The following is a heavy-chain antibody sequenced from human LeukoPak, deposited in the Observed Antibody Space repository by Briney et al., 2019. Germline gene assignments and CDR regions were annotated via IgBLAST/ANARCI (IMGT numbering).Heavy chain of an antibody. D-gene: IGHD2-2*01. CDR1: GFTFSSYV. Sequence: GGSLRLSCAASGFTFSSYVMHWVRQAPGKGLEWVAVISKDGSNKDYADSVKGRFTISRDNSKNTVYLQMNSLRTEDTAVYYCARDGGWGAAVMFSINYYYYGMDVWGQGTTVTVSS. V-gene: IGHV3-30-3*01. J-gene: IGHJ6*02. CDR2: ISKDGSNK. CDR3: ARDGGWGAAVMFSINYYYYGMDV.